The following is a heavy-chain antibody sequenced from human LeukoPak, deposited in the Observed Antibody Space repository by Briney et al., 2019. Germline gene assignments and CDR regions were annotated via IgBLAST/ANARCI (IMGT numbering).Heavy chain of an antibody. J-gene: IGHJ4*02. CDR2: ISGSGGTT. CDR1: GFTFNNYA. Sequence: GGSLRLSCAASGFTFNNYAMNWVRQAPGKGLEWVSVISGSGGTTYYADSVKGRFTISRDSSKNTLYLQMNSLRAEDTAVYYCAKGKTGTTGFDYWGQGTLVTVSS. CDR3: AKGKTGTTGFDY. V-gene: IGHV3-23*01. D-gene: IGHD1-7*01.